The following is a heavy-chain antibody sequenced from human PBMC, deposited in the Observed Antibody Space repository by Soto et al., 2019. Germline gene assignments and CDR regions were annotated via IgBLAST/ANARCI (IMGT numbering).Heavy chain of an antibody. CDR3: ARSYSSSWYDYYYYYGMDV. V-gene: IGHV1-18*01. CDR1: GYTFTSYG. CDR2: ISAYNGNT. D-gene: IGHD6-13*01. Sequence: ASVKVSCKASGYTFTSYGINWVRQAPGQGLEWMGWISAYNGNTNYAQKLQGRVTMTTDTSTSTAYMELRSLRSDDTAVYYCARSYSSSWYDYYYYYGMDVWGQGTTVTVSS. J-gene: IGHJ6*02.